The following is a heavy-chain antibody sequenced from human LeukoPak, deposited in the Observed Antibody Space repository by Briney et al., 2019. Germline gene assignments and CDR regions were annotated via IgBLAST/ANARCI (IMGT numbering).Heavy chain of an antibody. D-gene: IGHD2-21*01. CDR2: ISSSSSYI. J-gene: IGHJ4*02. CDR3: ARTGRGCADY. V-gene: IGHV3-21*01. Sequence: GGSLRLSCAASGFTFDDYTMHWVRQAPGKGLEWASSISSSSSYIYYADSVKGRFTISRDNAKNSLYLQMNSLRAEDTAVYYCARTGRGCADYWGQGTLVTVSS. CDR1: GFTFDDYT.